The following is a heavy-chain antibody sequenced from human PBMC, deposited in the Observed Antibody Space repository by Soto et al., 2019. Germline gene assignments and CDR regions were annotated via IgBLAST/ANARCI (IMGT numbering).Heavy chain of an antibody. D-gene: IGHD3-9*01. CDR2: ISGSGGST. J-gene: IGHJ4*02. CDR3: ARDRDWAFDY. Sequence: GALRLSCAASGFTFSSYAMSWVRQAPGKGLEWVSAISGSGGSTYYADSVKGRFTISRDNSKNALYLQMNSLRAEDTAVYYCARDRDWAFDYWGRGTLVTVSS. CDR1: GFTFSSYA. V-gene: IGHV3-23*01.